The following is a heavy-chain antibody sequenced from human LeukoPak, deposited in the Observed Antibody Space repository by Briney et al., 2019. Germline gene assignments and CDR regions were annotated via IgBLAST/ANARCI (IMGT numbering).Heavy chain of an antibody. CDR3: ARVSFYGSGSDY. J-gene: IGHJ4*02. D-gene: IGHD3-10*01. CDR1: GYSFTSYG. V-gene: IGHV1-18*01. CDR2: ISAYNGDT. Sequence: ASVKVSCKASGYSFTSYGISWVRQAPGQGLEWMGWISAYNGDTNYAQKLQGRVTMTTDTSTSTAYVELRSLTSDDTAVYYCARVSFYGSGSDYWGQGTLVTVSS.